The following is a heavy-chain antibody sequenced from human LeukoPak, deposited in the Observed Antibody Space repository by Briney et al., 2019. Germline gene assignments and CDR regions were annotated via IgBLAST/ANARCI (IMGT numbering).Heavy chain of an antibody. J-gene: IGHJ5*02. CDR2: ISGSDGRT. V-gene: IGHV3-23*01. CDR3: ARGKTSQNIVTRKTYNWFDP. CDR1: GFTFSSYG. D-gene: IGHD2/OR15-2a*01. Sequence: GGSLRLSCAASGFTFSSYGMSWVRQAPGKGLEWVSVISGSDGRTYYADSVKGRFTISRDNAKNSLYLQMKSLRAEDTAVYYCARGKTSQNIVTRKTYNWFDPWGQGTLVTVSS.